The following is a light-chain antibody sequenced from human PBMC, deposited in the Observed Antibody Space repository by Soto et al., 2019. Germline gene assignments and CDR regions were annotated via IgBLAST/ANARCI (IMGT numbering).Light chain of an antibody. Sequence: EIVLTQSPGTLSLSPGERATLSCRASQSVSSSYLAWYQQKPGQAPRLLIYSASSRATGIPDRFSGSGSGTDFTLTISRLEPEDFAVYYCQQYGSSPPGGTFGQGTRLEIK. V-gene: IGKV3-20*01. CDR2: SAS. CDR3: QQYGSSPPGGT. CDR1: QSVSSSY. J-gene: IGKJ5*01.